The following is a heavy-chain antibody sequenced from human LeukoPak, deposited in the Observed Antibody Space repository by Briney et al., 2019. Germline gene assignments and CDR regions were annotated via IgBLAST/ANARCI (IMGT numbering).Heavy chain of an antibody. CDR3: ARPYYYDSRIDP. D-gene: IGHD3-22*01. V-gene: IGHV4-30-4*01. Sequence: SQTLSLTCTVSGGSINSGDYYWSWIRQPPGKGLEWIAYMYYSGSTYYNPSLKSRVTMSADTSKNQLYLKLSSVTAADTAVYYCARPYYYDSRIDPWGQGILVTVSS. J-gene: IGHJ5*02. CDR1: GGSINSGDYY. CDR2: MYYSGST.